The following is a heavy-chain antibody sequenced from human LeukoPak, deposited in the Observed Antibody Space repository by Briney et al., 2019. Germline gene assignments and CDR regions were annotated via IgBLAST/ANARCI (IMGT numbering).Heavy chain of an antibody. CDR3: AKSGGAVSGY. CDR2: ISGSGGRT. CDR1: GFTFSSYG. Sequence: GGSLRLSCAASGFTFSSYGMSWVRQAPGKGLEWVSAISGSGGRTHYADSVKGRFTISRDNSKNTLYLQMNSLRAEDTAIYYCAKSGGAVSGYWGQGTLVTVSS. V-gene: IGHV3-23*01. J-gene: IGHJ4*02. D-gene: IGHD6-25*01.